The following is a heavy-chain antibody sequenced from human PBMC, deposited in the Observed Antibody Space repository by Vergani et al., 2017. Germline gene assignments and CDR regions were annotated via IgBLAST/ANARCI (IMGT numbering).Heavy chain of an antibody. D-gene: IGHD2-15*01. Sequence: EVPLVQSGAEVKKPGESLKISCKGSGYSFTSYWIGWVRQMPGKGLEWMGLTYPPDSNTRYSPSFQGQIIISADKSINTAYLQWSSLKASDTAMYYCTRQGGGYSDYWGQGTLVTVSS. CDR2: TYPPDSNT. CDR3: TRQGGGYSDY. J-gene: IGHJ4*02. CDR1: GYSFTSYW. V-gene: IGHV5-51*01.